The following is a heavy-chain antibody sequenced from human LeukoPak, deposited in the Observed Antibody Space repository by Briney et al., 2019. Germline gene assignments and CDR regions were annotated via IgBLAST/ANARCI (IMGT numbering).Heavy chain of an antibody. CDR2: IGTAGDT. Sequence: PGGSLRLSCAASGFTFSSYDMHWVRQATGKGLEWVSAIGTAGDTYYPGSVKGRFTTSRENAKNSLYLQMNSLRAGDTAVYYCARGGYSYGYGIVGAFDVWGQGTMVTVSS. CDR3: ARGGYSYGYGIVGAFDV. J-gene: IGHJ3*01. CDR1: GFTFSSYD. V-gene: IGHV3-13*01. D-gene: IGHD5-18*01.